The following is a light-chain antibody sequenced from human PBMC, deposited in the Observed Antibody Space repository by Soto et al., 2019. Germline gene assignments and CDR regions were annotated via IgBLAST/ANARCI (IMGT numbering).Light chain of an antibody. J-gene: IGKJ4*01. CDR1: QSVSNN. CDR3: QQYNKWPLT. V-gene: IGKV3-15*01. Sequence: EIVMTQSPATLSVSPGERATLSCRASQSVSNNLAWYQQKPGQAPRLLIYHASTRATGTPARFSGSGSGTEFTLTISSLQSEDFAVYYCQQYNKWPLTFVGGTKVEIK. CDR2: HAS.